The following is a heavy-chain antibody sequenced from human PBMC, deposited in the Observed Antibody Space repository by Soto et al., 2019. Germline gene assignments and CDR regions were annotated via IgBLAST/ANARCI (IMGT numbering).Heavy chain of an antibody. Sequence: QVQLQESGPGLVKPSETLSLTCTVSGGSISSYYWSWIRQPPGKGLEWIGYIYYSGSTNYNPSLKSRVTLSVDTSKNQFSLKLSSVTAADTAVYYCARVLDGYSGYPRVDWFDPWGQGTLVTVSS. V-gene: IGHV4-59*01. CDR2: IYYSGST. D-gene: IGHD5-12*01. J-gene: IGHJ5*02. CDR3: ARVLDGYSGYPRVDWFDP. CDR1: GGSISSYY.